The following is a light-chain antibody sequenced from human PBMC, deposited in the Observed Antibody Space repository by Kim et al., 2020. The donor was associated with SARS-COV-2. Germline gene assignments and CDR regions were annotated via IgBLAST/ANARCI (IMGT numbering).Light chain of an antibody. CDR1: QGISNY. V-gene: IGKV1-27*01. J-gene: IGKJ4*01. CDR2: AAS. Sequence: ASVGDRVTITCRASQGISNYVAWYQQKPAKVPNLLVYAASILQSGVPSRFSGSGSGTDFTLTISSLQPEDVATYYCQKYKSVPLTFGGGTKVDIK. CDR3: QKYKSVPLT.